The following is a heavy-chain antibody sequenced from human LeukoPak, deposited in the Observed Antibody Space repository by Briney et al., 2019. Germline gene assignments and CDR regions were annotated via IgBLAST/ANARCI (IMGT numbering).Heavy chain of an antibody. CDR3: ARGKGRGSHIDY. V-gene: IGHV4-38-2*02. J-gene: IGHJ4*02. CDR1: GYSISSGYY. D-gene: IGHD1-26*01. CDR2: IYHSGST. Sequence: SETLSLTCTVSGYSISSGYYWGWIRQPPGKGLDWIGSIYHSGSTYYNPSLKSRVTISVDRSKNQFSLRLRSVTAADTAVYYCARGKGRGSHIDYWGQGTLVTVSS.